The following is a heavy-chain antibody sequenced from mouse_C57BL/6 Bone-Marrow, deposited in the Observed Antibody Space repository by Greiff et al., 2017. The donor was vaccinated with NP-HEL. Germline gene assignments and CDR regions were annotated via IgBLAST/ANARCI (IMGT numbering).Heavy chain of an antibody. CDR1: GYTFTSYW. Sequence: QVQLQQPGAELVKPGASVKLSCKASGYTFTSYWMHWVKQRPGRGLEWIGRIDPNSGGTKYNEKFKSKATLTVYKPSSTAYMELSSLTSEDSAVYYCASSYYYGSSYDYAMEYWGQGTSVTVSA. V-gene: IGHV1-72*01. J-gene: IGHJ4*01. CDR2: IDPNSGGT. D-gene: IGHD1-1*01. CDR3: ASSYYYGSSYDYAMEY.